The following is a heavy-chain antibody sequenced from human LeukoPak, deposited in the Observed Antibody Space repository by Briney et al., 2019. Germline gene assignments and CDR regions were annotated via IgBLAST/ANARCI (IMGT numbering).Heavy chain of an antibody. CDR3: AKDLSGHFDY. J-gene: IGHJ4*02. Sequence: PGGSLRLSCAASGFTVSSNYMSWVRQAPGKGLEWVAVISYDGSNKYYADSVKGRFTISRDNSKNTLYLQMNSLRAEDTAVYYCAKDLSGHFDYWGQGTLVTVSS. CDR1: GFTVSSNY. D-gene: IGHD2/OR15-2a*01. V-gene: IGHV3-30*18. CDR2: ISYDGSNK.